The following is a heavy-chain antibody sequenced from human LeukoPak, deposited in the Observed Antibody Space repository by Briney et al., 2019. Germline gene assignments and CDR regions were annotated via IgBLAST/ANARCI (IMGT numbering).Heavy chain of an antibody. CDR2: ISGSGGST. V-gene: IGHV3-23*01. CDR3: AKDNYYDSSGYYGDAFDI. D-gene: IGHD3-22*01. J-gene: IGHJ3*02. CDR1: GFTFSSYA. Sequence: GGSLRLSCAASGFTFSSYAISWVRQAPGKGLEWVSAISGSGGSTYYADSVKGRFTISRDNSKNTLYLQMNSLRAEDTAVYYCAKDNYYDSSGYYGDAFDIWGQGTMVTVSS.